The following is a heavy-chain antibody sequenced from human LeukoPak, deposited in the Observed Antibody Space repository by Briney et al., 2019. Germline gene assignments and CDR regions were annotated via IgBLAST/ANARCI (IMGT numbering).Heavy chain of an antibody. CDR3: ASYHYDFWSGRAGWFDP. Sequence: GGSLRLSCAASGFTFGDYYMSWIRQAPGKGLEWVSYISSSGSAIYYADSIKGRFTISRDNARNSLYLQLNSLRAEDTAMYYCASYHYDFWSGRAGWFDPWGQGTLVIVSS. CDR2: ISSSGSAI. D-gene: IGHD3-3*01. J-gene: IGHJ5*02. CDR1: GFTFGDYY. V-gene: IGHV3-11*04.